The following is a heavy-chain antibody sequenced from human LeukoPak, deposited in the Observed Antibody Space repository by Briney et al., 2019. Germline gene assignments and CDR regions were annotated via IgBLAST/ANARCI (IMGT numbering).Heavy chain of an antibody. J-gene: IGHJ4*02. Sequence: KTSETLSLTCTVSGGSISSSTYYWGWTRQPPGKGLEWIGSISHSGNTYYNSSLKSRVTISVDTSKNQFSLRLSSVTAADTAVYYCASQYYYDNSGHPAIENWGQGTLVTVSS. CDR3: ASQYYYDNSGHPAIEN. CDR1: GGSISSSTYY. CDR2: ISHSGNT. D-gene: IGHD3-22*01. V-gene: IGHV4-39*01.